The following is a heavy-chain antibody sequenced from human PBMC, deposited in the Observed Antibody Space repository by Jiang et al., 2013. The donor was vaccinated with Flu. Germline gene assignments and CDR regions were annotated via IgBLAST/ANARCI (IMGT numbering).Heavy chain of an antibody. Sequence: PGLVKPSETLSLTCSVSGGSISNYYWSWIRQPPGKGLEWIGYIFYSGSTNYNPSLKSRVTISVDTSKNQFSLKLSSVTAADTAVYYCARFGVAVAGKPPNWFDPWGQGTLVTVSS. CDR1: GGSISNYY. CDR3: ARFGVAVAGKPPNWFDP. V-gene: IGHV4-59*01. J-gene: IGHJ5*02. D-gene: IGHD6-19*01. CDR2: IFYSGST.